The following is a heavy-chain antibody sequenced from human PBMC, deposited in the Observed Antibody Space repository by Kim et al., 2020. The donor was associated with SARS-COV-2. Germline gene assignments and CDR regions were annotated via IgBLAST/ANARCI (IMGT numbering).Heavy chain of an antibody. V-gene: IGHV3-48*03. CDR2: ISSSGSTI. CDR1: GFTFSSYE. D-gene: IGHD3-10*01. CDR3: ASYPPGVTPGY. Sequence: GGSLRLSCAASGFTFSSYEMNWVRQAPGKGLEWVSYISSSGSTIYYADSVKGRFTISRDNAKNSLYLQMNSLRAEDTAVYYCASYPPGVTPGYWGQGTLVTVSS. J-gene: IGHJ4*02.